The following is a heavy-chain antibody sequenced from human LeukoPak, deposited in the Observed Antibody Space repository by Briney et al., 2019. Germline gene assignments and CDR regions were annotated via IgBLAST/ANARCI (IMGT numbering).Heavy chain of an antibody. D-gene: IGHD5-12*01. J-gene: IGHJ4*02. Sequence: GGSLRLSCAASGFTFSNYGMHWVRQAPGKGLEWVVFVRNDGSNEYYVGSVKGRFTISRDKSKNTLYLQMNSLRAEDTAVYSCAKESDSGYHSEGPKNWGLGTLVTVSS. CDR1: GFTFSNYG. CDR3: AKESDSGYHSEGPKN. CDR2: VRNDGSNE. V-gene: IGHV3-30*02.